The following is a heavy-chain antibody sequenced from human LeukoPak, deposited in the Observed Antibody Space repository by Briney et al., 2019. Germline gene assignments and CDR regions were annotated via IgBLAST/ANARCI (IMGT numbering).Heavy chain of an antibody. J-gene: IGHJ6*02. V-gene: IGHV4-34*01. D-gene: IGHD2-21*02. CDR3: ARGALRRDYYYNYYGLDV. CDR1: GGSFSGYY. Sequence: PSETLSLTCAVYGGSFSGYYWSWIRQPPGKGLEWIGEINHSGSTNYNPSLKSRVTISVDTSKNQFSLKLSSVTAADTAVYYCARGALRRDYYYNYYGLDVWGQGTTVTVSS. CDR2: INHSGST.